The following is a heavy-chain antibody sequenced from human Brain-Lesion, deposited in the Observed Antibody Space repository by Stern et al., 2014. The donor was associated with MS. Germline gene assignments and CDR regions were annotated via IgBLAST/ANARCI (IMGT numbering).Heavy chain of an antibody. J-gene: IGHJ4*02. V-gene: IGHV4-4*02. D-gene: IGHD6-13*01. CDR1: GGSISSSNW. CDR3: ARFPASRPHVFDS. Sequence: QLVQSGPGLVKPSGTLSLTCAVSGGSISSSNWWSWVRQSPGKGLEGIGESDHSGSTIYNPSLKSRVTVSVDKSKNRFSLNLRSVPAADPPVYFCARFPASRPHVFDSWGQGTLVTVSS. CDR2: SDHSGST.